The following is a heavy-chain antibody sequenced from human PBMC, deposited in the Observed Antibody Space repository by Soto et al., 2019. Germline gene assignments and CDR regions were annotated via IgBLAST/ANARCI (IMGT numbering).Heavy chain of an antibody. J-gene: IGHJ5*02. V-gene: IGHV1-8*01. Sequence: QVQLVQSGAEVNKPGASVKVSCKASGYPFTSHDINWMRQATGQGLEWMGWMNPNSGHTNYAQKFQGRVTLTRDTTISTAYMELTSLRSEDTAIYYCASAMSTTWGQGTLVTVSS. CDR2: MNPNSGHT. CDR3: ASAMSTT. CDR1: GYPFTSHD. D-gene: IGHD2-2*01.